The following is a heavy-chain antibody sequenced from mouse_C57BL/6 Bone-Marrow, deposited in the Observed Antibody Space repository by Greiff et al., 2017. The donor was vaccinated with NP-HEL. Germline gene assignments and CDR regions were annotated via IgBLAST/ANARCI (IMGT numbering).Heavy chain of an antibody. CDR2: INYDGSST. V-gene: IGHV5-16*01. Sequence: EVQRVESEGGLVQPGSSMKLSCTASGFTFSDYYMAWVRQVPEKGLEWVANINYDGSSTYYLDSLKSRFIISRDNAKNILYLQMSSLKSEDTATYYCARDGDDGYYFDYWGQGTTLTVSS. D-gene: IGHD2-3*01. J-gene: IGHJ2*01. CDR1: GFTFSDYY. CDR3: ARDGDDGYYFDY.